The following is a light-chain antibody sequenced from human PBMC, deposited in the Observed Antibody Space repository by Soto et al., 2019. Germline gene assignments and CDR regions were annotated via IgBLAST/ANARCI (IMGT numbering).Light chain of an antibody. Sequence: EIVMTQSPATLSVSPGERATLSCRASQSVSSNLAWYQQKPGQAPRLLIYGASTRATGIPARFSGSGSGTEFTLTISSLQSEDFAVYSCQQYNNWPPVTFGPGTKVDIK. J-gene: IGKJ3*01. V-gene: IGKV3-15*01. CDR2: GAS. CDR3: QQYNNWPPVT. CDR1: QSVSSN.